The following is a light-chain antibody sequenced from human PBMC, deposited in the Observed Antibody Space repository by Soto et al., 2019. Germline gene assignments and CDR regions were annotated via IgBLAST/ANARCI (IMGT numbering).Light chain of an antibody. CDR3: QQRSSWPWT. CDR2: EAS. V-gene: IGKV3-11*01. J-gene: IGKJ2*02. CDR1: QSVSNS. Sequence: DIVLTQSPATLSLSPGERATLSCRASQSVSNSLAWYQQRPGQAPRLIIYEASKRATGIPASFSGSGSGTDFTITISRLESEDFAVYYGQQRSSWPWTFGQGTNLEI.